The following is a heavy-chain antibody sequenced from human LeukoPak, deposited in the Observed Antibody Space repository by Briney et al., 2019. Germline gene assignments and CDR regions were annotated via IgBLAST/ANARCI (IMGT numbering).Heavy chain of an antibody. CDR1: GFTFSSHW. Sequence: GGSLRLSCAASGFTFSSHWMHWVRQAPGKGLVWASLINGDGTSTNYADSVKGRFTISRNNAKNTLYLQMNSLRAEDTAVYYCARGNYFDYWGQGTLVTVSS. CDR2: INGDGTST. CDR3: ARGNYFDY. J-gene: IGHJ4*02. V-gene: IGHV3-74*01.